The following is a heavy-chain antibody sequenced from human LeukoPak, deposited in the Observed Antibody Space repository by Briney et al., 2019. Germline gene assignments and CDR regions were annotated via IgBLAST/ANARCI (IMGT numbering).Heavy chain of an antibody. CDR1: GGSISSGSYY. D-gene: IGHD5-12*01. CDR2: IYTSGST. CDR3: ARGVRSGMVANYFDY. V-gene: IGHV4-61*02. Sequence: PSETLSLTCTVSGGSISSGSYYWSWIRQPAGKGLEWIGRIYTSGSTNYNPSLKSRVTISVDTSKNQFSLKLSSVTAADTAVYYCARGVRSGMVANYFDYWGQGILVTVSS. J-gene: IGHJ4*02.